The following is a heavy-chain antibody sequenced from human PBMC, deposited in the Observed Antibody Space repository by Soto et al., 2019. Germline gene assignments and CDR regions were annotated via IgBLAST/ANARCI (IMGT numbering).Heavy chain of an antibody. CDR2: IWYDGSGQ. Sequence: QVQLVESGGGLVQPGRSLRLSCVVYGFTFSNHGMHWVRQAPGKGLEWVADIWYDGSGQRYAGSVQGRFTISRDNSKNTLYLQINSLRVEDTAVYYCAKDEVSRKYYGHSLDVWGQGTTVTVSS. CDR3: AKDEVSRKYYGHSLDV. D-gene: IGHD4-17*01. V-gene: IGHV3-33*03. J-gene: IGHJ6*02. CDR1: GFTFSNHG.